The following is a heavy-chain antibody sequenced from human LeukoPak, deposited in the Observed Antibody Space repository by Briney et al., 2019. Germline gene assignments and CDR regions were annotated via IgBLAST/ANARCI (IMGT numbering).Heavy chain of an antibody. CDR2: IIPIFGTA. CDR3: ARNDYGGNSEPVY. V-gene: IGHV1-69*01. J-gene: IGHJ4*02. CDR1: GGTFSSYA. D-gene: IGHD4-23*01. Sequence: SVKVSCKASGGTFSSYAISWVRQAPGQGLEWMGGIIPIFGTANYAQKFQGRVTITADESTSTAYMELSSLRSEDTAVYYCARNDYGGNSEPVYWGQGTLVTVSS.